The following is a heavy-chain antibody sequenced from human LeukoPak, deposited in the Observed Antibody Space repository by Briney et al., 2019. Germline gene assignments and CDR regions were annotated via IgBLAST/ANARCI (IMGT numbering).Heavy chain of an antibody. CDR3: ARPIVVVPAADEGFDY. CDR2: INPNSGGT. J-gene: IGHJ4*02. CDR1: GYTFTGYY. V-gene: IGHV1-2*02. D-gene: IGHD2-2*01. Sequence: ASVTVSCKASGYTFTGYYMHWVRQPPAQGLEWMGCINPNSGGTNYAQKFQGRVTMTRDTSISTAYMELSRLRSDDTAVYYCARPIVVVPAADEGFDYWGQGTLVTVSS.